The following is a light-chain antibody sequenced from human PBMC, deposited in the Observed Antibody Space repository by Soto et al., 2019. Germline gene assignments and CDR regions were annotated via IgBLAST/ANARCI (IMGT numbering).Light chain of an antibody. J-gene: IGKJ1*01. V-gene: IGKV3-20*01. CDR2: GTS. CDR3: QQYGGSLQT. Sequence: ENVLTQSPGTLSLSTGERATLSCRASQSVTRNYLAWYQQKSGQAPRHLIYGTSIRATGIPDRFSGSGSGTDFTLTISRLEPEDFAVYYCQQYGGSLQTFGQGTKVDIK. CDR1: QSVTRNY.